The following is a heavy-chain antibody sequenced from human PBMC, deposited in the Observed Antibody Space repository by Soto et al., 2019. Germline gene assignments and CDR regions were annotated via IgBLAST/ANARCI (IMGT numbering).Heavy chain of an antibody. J-gene: IGHJ3*02. CDR2: IDTSSRTK. CDR3: ARDRYYDSSGYYTDAFDI. Sequence: EVQLVESGGGLVQPGGSLRLSCAASGFTFISYSMTWVRQAPGKGLEWVSYIDTSSRTKFYADSVKGRITISSDNAKNSLFLQMNSLSDEDTAVYYCARDRYYDSSGYYTDAFDIWGQGTMVTVSS. CDR1: GFTFISYS. V-gene: IGHV3-48*02. D-gene: IGHD3-22*01.